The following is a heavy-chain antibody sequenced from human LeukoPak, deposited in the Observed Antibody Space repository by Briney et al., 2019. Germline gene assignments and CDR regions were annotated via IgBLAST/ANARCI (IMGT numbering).Heavy chain of an antibody. Sequence: PSETLSLTCTVSGDSINGYFWSWIRQPPGQGLEWVGYIYYRGGTSYNPSLGGRITVSLDTSRNQFFLRLTSVTPADTAMYYCARHGNTGPVSGLPPDHWGHGTLVSVSS. V-gene: IGHV4-59*08. CDR3: ARHGNTGPVSGLPPDH. CDR2: IYYRGGT. CDR1: GDSINGYF. J-gene: IGHJ4*01. D-gene: IGHD6-19*01.